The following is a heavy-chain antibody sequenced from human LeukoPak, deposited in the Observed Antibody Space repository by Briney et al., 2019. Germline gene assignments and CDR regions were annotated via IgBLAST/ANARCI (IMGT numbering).Heavy chain of an antibody. CDR3: ASGSPGGYCSGGSCPFFDS. CDR1: GYTFTSYD. J-gene: IGHJ4*02. D-gene: IGHD2-15*01. V-gene: IGHV1-8*01. Sequence: ASVKVSCKASGYTFTSYDINCVRQATGQGLEWMGWLNPTSGNTGCAQKFQGRVTMTRNTSISTAYMELSSLRSEDTAVYYCASGSPGGYCSGGSCPFFDSWGQGTLVTVSS. CDR2: LNPTSGNT.